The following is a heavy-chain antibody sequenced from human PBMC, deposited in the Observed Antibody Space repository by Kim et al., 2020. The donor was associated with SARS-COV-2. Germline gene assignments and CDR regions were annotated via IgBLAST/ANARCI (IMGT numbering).Heavy chain of an antibody. CDR3: ARASGSYYSPYYFDY. V-gene: IGHV7-4-1*02. Sequence: PGFTGRFVFSLDTSVSTAYLQISSLKAEDTAVYYCARASGSYYSPYYFDYWGQGTLVTVSS. J-gene: IGHJ4*02. D-gene: IGHD3-10*01.